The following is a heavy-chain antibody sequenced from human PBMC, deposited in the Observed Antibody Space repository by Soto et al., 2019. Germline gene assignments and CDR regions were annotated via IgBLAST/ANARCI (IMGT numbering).Heavy chain of an antibody. CDR2: IKQDGSEK. CDR3: ASDGTSSGHDY. D-gene: IGHD2-8*01. Sequence: EVQLVESGGGLVQPGGSLRLSCAASGFTFSSYWMSWVRQAPVKGLEWVANIKQDGSEKYYVDSVKGRFTISRDTAKNSLYLQMNSLRAEDTAVYYCASDGTSSGHDYWGQGTLVTVSS. V-gene: IGHV3-7*05. J-gene: IGHJ4*02. CDR1: GFTFSSYW.